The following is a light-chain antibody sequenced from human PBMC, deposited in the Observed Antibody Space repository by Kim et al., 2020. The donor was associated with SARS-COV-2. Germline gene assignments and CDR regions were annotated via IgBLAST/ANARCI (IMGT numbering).Light chain of an antibody. CDR3: QHYYTTPLT. J-gene: IGKJ4*01. Sequence: SATINCKSSQRIFYRSSNKNNLAWYQQKPGQPPKLLIYWASIRESGVPERFSGSGSGTEFTLTISSLQTEDVAVYYCQHYYTTPLTFGGGTKVEI. CDR2: WAS. V-gene: IGKV4-1*01. CDR1: QRIFYRSSNKNN.